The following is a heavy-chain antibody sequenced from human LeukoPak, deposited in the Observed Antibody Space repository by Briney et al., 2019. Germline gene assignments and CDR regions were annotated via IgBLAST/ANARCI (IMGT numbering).Heavy chain of an antibody. V-gene: IGHV1-8*01. CDR2: MNPNSGNT. D-gene: IGHD2-2*01. CDR3: ARGRGYCSSTSCSGIAFDI. J-gene: IGHJ3*02. Sequence: ASVKVSCKASGYTFTSYDINWVRQATGQGLEWMGWMNPNSGNTGYAQKFQGRVTMTRNTSISTAYMELSSLRSEDTAVYYCARGRGYCSSTSCSGIAFDIWGQGTMVTVPS. CDR1: GYTFTSYD.